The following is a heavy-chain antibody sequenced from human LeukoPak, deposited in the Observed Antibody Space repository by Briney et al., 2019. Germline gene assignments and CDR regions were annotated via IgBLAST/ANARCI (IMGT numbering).Heavy chain of an antibody. J-gene: IGHJ3*02. V-gene: IGHV1-2*06. CDR3: ARPSQWLVDAFDI. Sequence: ASVKVSCKASGYTFISYAIHWVRQAPGQGLEWMGRINPNSGGTNYAQKFQGRVTMTRDTSISTAYMELSRLRSDDTAVYYCARPSQWLVDAFDIWGQGTMVTVSS. CDR1: GYTFISYA. CDR2: INPNSGGT. D-gene: IGHD6-19*01.